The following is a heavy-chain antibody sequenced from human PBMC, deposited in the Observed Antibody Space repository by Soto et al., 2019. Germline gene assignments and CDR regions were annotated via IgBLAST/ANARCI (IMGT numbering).Heavy chain of an antibody. CDR1: GFTFTSYG. V-gene: IGHV3-30*03. CDR3: ARSRDGYSLYFYYGMDG. CDR2: ILHDGSAE. J-gene: IGHJ6*02. Sequence: PGGSLRLSCAASGFTFTSYGMHWVRQAPGKGLEWMALILHDGSAEYYADSVKGRFTIPRDNSKSTLYLQMNSLRAEDTAVYYCARSRDGYSLYFYYGMDGWGQGTTVTVSS. D-gene: IGHD4-4*01.